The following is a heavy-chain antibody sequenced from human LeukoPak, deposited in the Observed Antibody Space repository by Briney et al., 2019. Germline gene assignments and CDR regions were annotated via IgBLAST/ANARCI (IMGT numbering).Heavy chain of an antibody. CDR1: GFTVSSNY. J-gene: IGHJ4*02. D-gene: IGHD2-15*01. V-gene: IGHV3-66*01. CDR3: AREHPGYCSGGSCYSLDY. CDR2: IYSGGST. Sequence: GGSLRLSCAASGFTVSSNYMSWVRQAPGKGLEWVSVIYSGGSTYYADSVKGRSTISRDNSKNTLYLQMNSLRAEDTAVYYCAREHPGYCSGGSCYSLDYWGQGTLVTVSS.